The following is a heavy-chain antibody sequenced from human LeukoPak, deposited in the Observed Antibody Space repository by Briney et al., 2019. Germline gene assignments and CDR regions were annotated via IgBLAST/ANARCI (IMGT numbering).Heavy chain of an antibody. D-gene: IGHD6-13*01. CDR3: ARASISAAGPGLIDY. CDR1: GYTFTSYG. J-gene: IGHJ4*02. V-gene: IGHV1-2*02. CDR2: INPNSGGT. Sequence: ASVKVSCKASGYTFTSYGINWVRQATGQGLEWMGWINPNSGGTNYAQKFQGRVTMTRDTSISTAYMELSRLRSDDTAVYYCARASISAAGPGLIDYWGQGTLVTVSS.